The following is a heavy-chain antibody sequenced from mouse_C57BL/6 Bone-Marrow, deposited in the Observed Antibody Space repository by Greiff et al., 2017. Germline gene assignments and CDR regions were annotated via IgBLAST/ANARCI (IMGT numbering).Heavy chain of an antibody. V-gene: IGHV1-81*01. CDR3: AYYGYFDV. CDR1: GYTFTSYG. CDR2: IYPRSGNT. Sequence: VQLQQSGAELARPGASVKLSCKASGYTFTSYGISWVKQRTGQGLGWIGEIYPRSGNTYYNEKFKGKATLTADKSSSTAYMELRSLTSEDSAVYFCAYYGYFDVWGTGTTVTVSS. J-gene: IGHJ1*03.